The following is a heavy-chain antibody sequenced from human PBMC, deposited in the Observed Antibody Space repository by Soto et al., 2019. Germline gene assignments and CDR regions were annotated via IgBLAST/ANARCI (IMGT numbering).Heavy chain of an antibody. D-gene: IGHD1-26*01. Sequence: GGSLRLSCAASGFTFSSYAMHWVRQAPGKGLEWVAVISYDGSNNYYADSVRGRFTISRDKYKNTLKLQMNSVRAEDTDVYYCAREEIGADEYFDYWGQGTLVTVSS. CDR3: AREEIGADEYFDY. CDR1: GFTFSSYA. V-gene: IGHV3-30*04. J-gene: IGHJ4*02. CDR2: ISYDGSNN.